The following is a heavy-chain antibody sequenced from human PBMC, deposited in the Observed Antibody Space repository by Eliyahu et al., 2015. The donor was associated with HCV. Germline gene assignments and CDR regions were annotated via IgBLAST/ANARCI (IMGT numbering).Heavy chain of an antibody. J-gene: IGHJ4*02. CDR3: ARDNGEGYDYVWGSQLPDY. Sequence: EVQLVESGGGLVQPGGSLRLSCAASGFTFSSYWMSWVRQAPGKGLEWVANIKQDGSEKYYVDSVKGRFTISRDNAKNSLYLQMNSLRAEDTAVYYCARDNGEGYDYVWGSQLPDYWGQGTLVTVSS. CDR2: IKQDGSEK. CDR1: GFTFSSYW. D-gene: IGHD3-16*01. V-gene: IGHV3-7*05.